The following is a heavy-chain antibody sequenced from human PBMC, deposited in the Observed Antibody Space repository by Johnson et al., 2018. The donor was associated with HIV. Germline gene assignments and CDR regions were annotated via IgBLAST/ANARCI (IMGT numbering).Heavy chain of an antibody. CDR1: GFTFSSYA. V-gene: IGHV3-30*04. J-gene: IGHJ3*02. CDR2: ISYDGSNK. Sequence: QVQLVESGGGVVQPGRSLRLSCAASGFTFSSYAMHWVRQAPGKGLEWVAVISYDGSNKYYEDSVKGRFTISRDNSKNTLYLQMNSLRAEDTAVYYCATPRSEYQPDDAFDIWGQGTMVTVSS. D-gene: IGHD2-2*01. CDR3: ATPRSEYQPDDAFDI.